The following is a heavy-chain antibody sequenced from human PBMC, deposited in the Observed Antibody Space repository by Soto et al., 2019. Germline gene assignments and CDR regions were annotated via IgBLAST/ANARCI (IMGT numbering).Heavy chain of an antibody. J-gene: IGHJ4*02. V-gene: IGHV4-30-2*01. CDR1: GGSIINDNYS. CDR3: ARVVPAQRFFES. D-gene: IGHD4-17*01. CDR2: IYHSGTT. Sequence: SETLSLTCSVSGGSIINDNYSWSWVRQPPGKGLEWVGYIYHSGTTYYNPSLNSRVTISVDGASNQFSLQLTSVMAADTAVYYCARVVPAQRFFESWGPGILVTVSS.